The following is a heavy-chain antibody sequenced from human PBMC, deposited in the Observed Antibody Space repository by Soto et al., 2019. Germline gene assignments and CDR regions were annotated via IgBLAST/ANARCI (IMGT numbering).Heavy chain of an antibody. Sequence: QVQLVESGGGVVQPGRSLRLSCAASGFTFSSYAMHWVRQAPGKGLEWVAVISYDGSNKYYADSVKGRFTISRDNSKNTLYLQMNSLRAEDTAVYYCARDLLSYFDYWGQGTLVTVSS. V-gene: IGHV3-30-3*01. CDR1: GFTFSSYA. J-gene: IGHJ4*02. CDR3: ARDLLSYFDY. CDR2: ISYDGSNK.